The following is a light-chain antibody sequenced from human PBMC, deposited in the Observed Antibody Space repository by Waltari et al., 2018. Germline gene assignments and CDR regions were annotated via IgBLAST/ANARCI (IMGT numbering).Light chain of an antibody. Sequence: QSVLAQPPSVAGAPGQMVAISCTGSSSNIGASYDVNWYQQLPGTAPKLLIYGTCNRPSGVPDRFSGSKSGASASLAITGLQGGDEADYYCQSYDSSLRGWVFGGGTKLTVL. J-gene: IGLJ3*02. CDR1: SSNIGASYD. CDR3: QSYDSSLRGWV. V-gene: IGLV1-40*01. CDR2: GTC.